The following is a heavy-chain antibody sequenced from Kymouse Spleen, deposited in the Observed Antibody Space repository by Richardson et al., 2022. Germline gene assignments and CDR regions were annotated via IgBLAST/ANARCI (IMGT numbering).Heavy chain of an antibody. CDR1: GFTFSSYG. V-gene: IGHV3-30*18. Sequence: QVQLVESGGGVVQPGRSLRLSCAASGFTFSSYGMHWVRQAPGKGLEWVAVISYDGSNKYYADSVKGRFTISRDNSKNTLYLQMNSLRAEDTAVYYCAKDGNWNSYYYYYGMDVWGQGTTVTVSS. D-gene: IGHD1-7*01. J-gene: IGHJ6*02. CDR2: ISYDGSNK. CDR3: AKDGNWNSYYYYYGMDV.